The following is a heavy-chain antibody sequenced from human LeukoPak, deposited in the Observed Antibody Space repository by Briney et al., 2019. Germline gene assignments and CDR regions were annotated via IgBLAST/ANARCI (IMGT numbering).Heavy chain of an antibody. V-gene: IGHV3-53*01. J-gene: IGHJ6*02. D-gene: IGHD5-18*01. CDR1: GFTVSSNY. Sequence: GGSLRLSCAASGFTVSSNYMSWVRQAPGKGLEWVSVIYSGGSTYYADFVKGRFTISRDNSKNTLYLQMNSLRAEDTAVYYCARVEAITYYYGMDVWGQGTTVTVSS. CDR2: IYSGGST. CDR3: ARVEAITYYYGMDV.